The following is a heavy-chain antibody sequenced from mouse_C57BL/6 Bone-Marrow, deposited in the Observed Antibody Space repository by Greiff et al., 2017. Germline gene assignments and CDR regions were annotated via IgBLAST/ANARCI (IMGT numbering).Heavy chain of an antibody. J-gene: IGHJ3*01. CDR3: ARKGMGNCGCAY. V-gene: IGHV1-59*01. CDR2: IDPSDSYT. CDR1: GYTFTSYW. Sequence: QVQLQQPGAELVRPGTSVKLSCKASGYTFTSYWMHWVKQRPGQGLEWIGVIDPSDSYTNYNQKFKGKATLTVDTSSSTAYMQLSSLTSEDSAVYYCARKGMGNCGCAYWGKGTLVTVSA. D-gene: IGHD2-1*01.